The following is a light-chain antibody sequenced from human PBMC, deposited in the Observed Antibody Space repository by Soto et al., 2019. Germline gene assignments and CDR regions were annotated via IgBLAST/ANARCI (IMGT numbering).Light chain of an antibody. J-gene: IGKJ5*01. CDR1: QSFRGL. V-gene: IGKV3-11*01. CDR2: DAY. Sequence: EVVLTPSPVTLSLSPGERATLSCRASQSFRGLLAWYQQKPGQAPRLLIYDAYNRATGVPPRFSGSGSGKDFTLTISSLEPEDSAVYDGQQRHMWPITFGQGTRLEIK. CDR3: QQRHMWPIT.